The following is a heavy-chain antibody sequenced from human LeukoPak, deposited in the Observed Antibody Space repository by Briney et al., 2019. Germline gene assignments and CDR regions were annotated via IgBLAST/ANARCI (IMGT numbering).Heavy chain of an antibody. CDR2: INPRGGST. D-gene: IGHD3-22*01. CDR1: GYTFTNYY. V-gene: IGHV1-46*01. J-gene: IGHJ3*02. Sequence: ASVKVSCKASGYTFTNYYMHWVRQAPGRGLEWMGIINPRGGSTSYAQKFQGRVTMTRDMSTSTVYMELSSLISEDTAVYYCARVRVYYYDSSLDAFDIWGQGTMVTVSS. CDR3: ARVRVYYYDSSLDAFDI.